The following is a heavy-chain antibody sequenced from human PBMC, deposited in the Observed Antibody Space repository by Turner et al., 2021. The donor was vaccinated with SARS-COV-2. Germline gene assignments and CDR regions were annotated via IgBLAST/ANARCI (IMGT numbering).Heavy chain of an antibody. V-gene: IGHV1-24*01. CDR1: GYTLTELS. CDR3: ATGYQLRVNWFDP. Sequence: QVQLVQSGAEVKKPGASVKVSCKISGYTLTELSMYWVRQAPGKGLEWMGGFDPDDGETSYEQNFQGRVTMTEDTSTDTAYMELSSLRSEDTAVYFCATGYQLRVNWFDPWGQGTLVTVSS. J-gene: IGHJ5*02. CDR2: FDPDDGET. D-gene: IGHD2-2*01.